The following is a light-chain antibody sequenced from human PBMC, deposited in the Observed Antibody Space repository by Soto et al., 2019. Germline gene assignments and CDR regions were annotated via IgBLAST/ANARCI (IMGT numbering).Light chain of an antibody. CDR2: KAS. V-gene: IGKV1-5*03. CDR1: ETISSW. J-gene: IGKJ4*01. Sequence: DIQMTQSXSTLSASVGDTVTISCRASETISSWLAWYRQRPGKAPELLIYKASNLESGAPSRFSGSGSGTEFTLTISSLQPDDFATYYCQQYNSHSPLTFGGGTKVDIK. CDR3: QQYNSHSPLT.